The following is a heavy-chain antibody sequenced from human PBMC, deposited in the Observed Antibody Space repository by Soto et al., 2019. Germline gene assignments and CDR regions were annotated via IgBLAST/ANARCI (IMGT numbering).Heavy chain of an antibody. CDR2: IYTSGST. J-gene: IGHJ3*02. Sequence: QVQLQQWGAGLVKPSETLSLTCTVSGGSISSYYWSWIRQPAGKGLEWIGRIYTSGSTNYNPSLKSRVSMSVSTFNNQFSVKLSSVTAADTAVYYCAQDLWDDAFDIWGPGTMVTVSS. D-gene: IGHD3-10*01. CDR3: AQDLWDDAFDI. CDR1: GGSISSYY. V-gene: IGHV4-4*07.